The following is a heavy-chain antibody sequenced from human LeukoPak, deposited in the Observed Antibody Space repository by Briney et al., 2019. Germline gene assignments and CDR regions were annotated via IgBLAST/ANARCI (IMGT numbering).Heavy chain of an antibody. D-gene: IGHD6-13*01. Sequence: ASVKVSCKASGYTFTSYDINWVRQATGQGLEWMGWMNPNSGNTGYAQKFQGRVTITADKSTSTAYMELSSLRSEDTAVYYCAEAYSSSWYGNWFDPWGQGTLVTVSS. CDR1: GYTFTSYD. CDR2: MNPNSGNT. CDR3: AEAYSSSWYGNWFDP. V-gene: IGHV1-8*01. J-gene: IGHJ5*02.